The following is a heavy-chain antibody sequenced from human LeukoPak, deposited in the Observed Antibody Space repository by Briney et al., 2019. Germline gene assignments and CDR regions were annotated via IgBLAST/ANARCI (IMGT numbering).Heavy chain of an antibody. D-gene: IGHD3-22*01. CDR1: GFTFSSYA. CDR2: ISGSGGST. Sequence: GGSLRLSCAASGFTFSSYAMSWVRQAPGKGLEWVSAISGSGGSTYYADSVKGRFTIPRDNSKNTLYLQMNSLRAEDTAVYYCAKVARVPIVVVMQFDYWGQGTLVTVSS. CDR3: AKVARVPIVVVMQFDY. J-gene: IGHJ4*02. V-gene: IGHV3-23*01.